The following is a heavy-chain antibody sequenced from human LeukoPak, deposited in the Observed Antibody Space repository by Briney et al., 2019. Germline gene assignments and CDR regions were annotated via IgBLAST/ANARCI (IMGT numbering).Heavy chain of an antibody. D-gene: IGHD6-13*01. CDR1: GFTFSDYY. J-gene: IGHJ4*02. Sequence: GGSLRLSCAASGFTFSDYYMDWVRQAPGKGLEWVGRSRNKVNSYTTEYAASVKGRFTISRDDSKSSVYLQMNSLKIEDTAVYFCARSPGHSSSWSYYFDYWGQGTLVTVSS. V-gene: IGHV3-72*01. CDR3: ARSPGHSSSWSYYFDY. CDR2: SRNKVNSYTT.